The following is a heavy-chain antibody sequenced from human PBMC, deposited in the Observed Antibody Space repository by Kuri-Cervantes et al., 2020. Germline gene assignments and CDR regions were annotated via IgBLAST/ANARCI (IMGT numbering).Heavy chain of an antibody. V-gene: IGHV1-46*01. D-gene: IGHD6-19*01. CDR2: INPSGGST. Sequence: ASVKVSCKASGCTFTSYYMHWVRQAPGQGLEWMGIINPSGGSTNYAQKFQGRVTITADESTSTAYMELSSLRSEDTAVYYCARDRREGHQWLVPWSYYYYGMDVWGQGTTVTVSS. CDR3: ARDRREGHQWLVPWSYYYYGMDV. CDR1: GCTFTSYY. J-gene: IGHJ6*02.